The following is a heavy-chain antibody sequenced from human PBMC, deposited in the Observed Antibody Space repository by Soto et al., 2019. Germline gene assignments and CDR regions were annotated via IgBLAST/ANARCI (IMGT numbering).Heavy chain of an antibody. V-gene: IGHV1-2*04. CDR3: ARGTLMYNWFDP. Sequence: AAVKVSCTASGYTFTGYYMHWVRQAPGQGLEWMGWINPNSGGTNYALKFQGWVTMTRDTSISTAYMELSRLRSDDTAVYYCARGTLMYNWFDPWGQGTLVTVSS. CDR1: GYTFTGYY. CDR2: INPNSGGT. J-gene: IGHJ5*02.